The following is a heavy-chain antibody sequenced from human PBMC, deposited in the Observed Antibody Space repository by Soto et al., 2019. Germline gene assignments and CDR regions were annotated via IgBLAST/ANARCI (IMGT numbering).Heavy chain of an antibody. Sequence: PSETLSLTCAVSGASVSSETHFWSWIRQPPGKGLEWIGYVYYSGTTNSNPALKSRVTVSAERSKNQFSLRLSSVTAADTAVYYCAREDMSGTYYFDYWGPGTQVTAPQ. J-gene: IGHJ4*02. CDR1: GASVSSETHF. D-gene: IGHD1-26*01. CDR2: VYYSGTT. CDR3: AREDMSGTYYFDY. V-gene: IGHV4-61*01.